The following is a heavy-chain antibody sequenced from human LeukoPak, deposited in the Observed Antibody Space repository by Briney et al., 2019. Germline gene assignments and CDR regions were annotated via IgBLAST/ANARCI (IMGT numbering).Heavy chain of an antibody. D-gene: IGHD4-17*01. V-gene: IGHV1-2*02. Sequence: ASVTVSCKASGYTFTGYYVHWVRQAPGQGLEWMGLINPNSGGTNYAQKFQGRVTMTRDTSISTAYMELSRLRSDDTVVYYCARDLGGDYAYLDYWGQGTLVTVSS. CDR1: GYTFTGYY. CDR3: ARDLGGDYAYLDY. CDR2: INPNSGGT. J-gene: IGHJ4*02.